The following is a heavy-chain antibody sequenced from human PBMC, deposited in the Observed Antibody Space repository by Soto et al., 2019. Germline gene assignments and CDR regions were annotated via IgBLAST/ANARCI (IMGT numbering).Heavy chain of an antibody. CDR3: AKDLESSCTNGVCYTVYYYYYYMDV. J-gene: IGHJ6*03. CDR2: ISYDGSNK. D-gene: IGHD2-8*01. CDR1: GFPFSSYG. Sequence: GGSLRLSCAASGFPFSSYGMHWVRQAPGKGLEWVAVISYDGSNKYYADSVKGRFTISRDNSKNTLYLQMNSLRAEDTAVYYCAKDLESSCTNGVCYTVYYYYYYMDVWGKGTTVTVSS. V-gene: IGHV3-30*18.